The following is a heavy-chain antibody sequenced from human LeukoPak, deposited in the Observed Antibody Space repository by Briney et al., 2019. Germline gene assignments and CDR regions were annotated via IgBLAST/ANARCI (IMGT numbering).Heavy chain of an antibody. CDR1: GGSFSGYY. V-gene: IGHV4-34*01. CDR3: ARRGDFWSRYYYYYMDV. Sequence: SETLSLTCAVYGGSFSGYYWSWTRQPPGKGLEWIGEINHSGSTNYNPSLKSRVTISVDTSKNQFSLKLSSVTAADTAVYYCARRGDFWSRYYYYYMDVWGKGTTVTVSS. J-gene: IGHJ6*03. CDR2: INHSGST. D-gene: IGHD3-3*01.